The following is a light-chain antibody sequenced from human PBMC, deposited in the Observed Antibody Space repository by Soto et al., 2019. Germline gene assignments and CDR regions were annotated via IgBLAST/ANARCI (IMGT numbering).Light chain of an antibody. CDR2: DVS. V-gene: IGLV2-11*01. Sequence: SALTQPRSVSGSPGQSVTISCTGTTNDVGNYNYVSWYQQHPSKAPKLMIYDVSKRPSGVPDRFSGSKSGNTVSLTISGLQAEDEADYYCCSYAGSYTYVFGTGTKVTVL. J-gene: IGLJ1*01. CDR1: TNDVGNYNY. CDR3: CSYAGSYTYV.